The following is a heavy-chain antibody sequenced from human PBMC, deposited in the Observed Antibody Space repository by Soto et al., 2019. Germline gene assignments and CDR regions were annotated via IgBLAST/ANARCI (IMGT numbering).Heavy chain of an antibody. CDR2: IIPIFGTA. V-gene: IGHV1-69*12. Sequence: QVQLVQSGAEVKKPGSSVKVSCKASGGTFSSYAISWVRQAPGQGLEWMGGIIPIFGTANYAQKFQGRVTITADESTSTAYMELGSLRSEDTAVYYCARDSSGYSQGRVEYFQHWGQGTLVTVSS. CDR1: GGTFSSYA. D-gene: IGHD3-22*01. CDR3: ARDSSGYSQGRVEYFQH. J-gene: IGHJ1*01.